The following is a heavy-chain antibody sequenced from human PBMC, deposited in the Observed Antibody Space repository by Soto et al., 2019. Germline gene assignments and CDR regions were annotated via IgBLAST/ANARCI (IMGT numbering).Heavy chain of an antibody. CDR2: IYYSGST. Sequence: PSETLSLTCTVSGGSISSYYWSWIRQPPGKGLEWIGYIYYSGSTNYNPSLKSRVTISVDTSKNQFSLKLSSVTAAGTAVYYCARDHGRYYDFWSGYYSYMDVWGKGTTVTVSS. CDR1: GGSISSYY. D-gene: IGHD3-3*01. J-gene: IGHJ6*03. CDR3: ARDHGRYYDFWSGYYSYMDV. V-gene: IGHV4-59*01.